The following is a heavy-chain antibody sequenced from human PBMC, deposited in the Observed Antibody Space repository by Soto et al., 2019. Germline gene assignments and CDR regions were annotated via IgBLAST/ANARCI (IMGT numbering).Heavy chain of an antibody. CDR3: ARATYGGLTTG. CDR1: GTSIESYY. J-gene: IGHJ4*02. V-gene: IGHV4-59*01. CDR2: MSYSGTS. D-gene: IGHD4-17*01. Sequence: SETLSLTCSVSGTSIESYYWTWLRQAPGKGPEWIGYMSYSGTSDFNPSLKSRVSVIVDTSKSQFSLKLNFVTAADTAIYYCARATYGGLTTGWGPGIPVTVSS.